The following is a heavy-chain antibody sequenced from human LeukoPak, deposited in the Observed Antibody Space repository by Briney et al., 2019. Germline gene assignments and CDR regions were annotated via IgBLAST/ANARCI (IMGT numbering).Heavy chain of an antibody. CDR2: IRYDGSNK. CDR3: AKDRGFGELYSYSDY. CDR1: GFTFSSYG. J-gene: IGHJ4*02. D-gene: IGHD3-10*01. V-gene: IGHV3-30*02. Sequence: PGGSLRLSCAASGFTFSSYGMHWVRQAPGKGLEWVAFIRYDGSNKYYADSVKGRFTISRDNSKNTLYLQMNSLRAEDTAVYYCAKDRGFGELYSYSDYWGQGTLVTVSS.